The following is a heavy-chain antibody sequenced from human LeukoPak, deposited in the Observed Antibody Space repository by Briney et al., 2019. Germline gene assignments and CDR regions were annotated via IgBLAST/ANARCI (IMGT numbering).Heavy chain of an antibody. CDR1: GYTFTGYY. D-gene: IGHD3-10*01. CDR2: INPNSGGT. CDR3: ARDPQGELTYYDY. J-gene: IGHJ4*02. Sequence: GASVKVSCKASGYTFTGYYMHWVRQAPGQGLEWMGWINPNSGGTNYAQKFQGRVTMTRDRSISTAYMELSRLRSDDTAVYYCARDPQGELTYYDYWGQGRLVTVSS. V-gene: IGHV1-2*02.